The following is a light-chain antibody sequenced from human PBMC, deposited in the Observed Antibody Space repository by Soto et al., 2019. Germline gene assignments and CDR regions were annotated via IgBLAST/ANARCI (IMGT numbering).Light chain of an antibody. CDR3: SSFTSNRIYV. CDR2: GVT. J-gene: IGLJ1*01. CDR1: HNDIGTYDY. Sequence: QSVLTQPTSVSGSPGQWITISCTGNHNDIGTYDYVPWYQQHPGRAPRLLIHGVTTRPSGISGRFSASKSGLTASLTISGLQPEDEADYYCSSFTSNRIYVFGPGTKVTVL. V-gene: IGLV2-14*03.